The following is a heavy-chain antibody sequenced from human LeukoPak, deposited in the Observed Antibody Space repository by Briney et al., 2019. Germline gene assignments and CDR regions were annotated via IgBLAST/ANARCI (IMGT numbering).Heavy chain of an antibody. J-gene: IGHJ4*02. CDR1: GYTLTELS. Sequence: GASVKVSCKVSGYTLTELSMHWVRQAPGKGLEWMGGFDPEDGETIYAQKFQGRVTMTEDTSTHTAYMELSSLRSEDTAVYYCATGFLGSRRHFDYWGQGTLVTVSS. CDR3: ATGFLGSRRHFDY. V-gene: IGHV1-24*01. CDR2: FDPEDGET. D-gene: IGHD2/OR15-2a*01.